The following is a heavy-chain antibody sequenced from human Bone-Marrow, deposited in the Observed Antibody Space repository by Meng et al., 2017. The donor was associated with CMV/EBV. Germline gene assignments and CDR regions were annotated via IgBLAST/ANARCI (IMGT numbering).Heavy chain of an antibody. V-gene: IGHV3-30-3*01. D-gene: IGHD5/OR15-5a*01. CDR2: ISYDGSNK. Sequence: GESLKISCAASGFTFSSYAMHWVRQAPGKGLEWVAVISYDGSNKYYADSVKGRFTISRDNSKNTLYLQMNSLRAEDTAVYYCARESVYGKDYWGQGTLVNVSS. CDR1: GFTFSSYA. J-gene: IGHJ4*02. CDR3: ARESVYGKDY.